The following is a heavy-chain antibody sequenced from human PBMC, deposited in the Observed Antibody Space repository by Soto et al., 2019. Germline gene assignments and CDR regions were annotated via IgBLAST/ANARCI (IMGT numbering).Heavy chain of an antibody. Sequence: SETLSLTCTVSGGSISSYYWSWIRQPPGKGLEWIGYIYYSGSTNYNPSLKSRVTISVDTSKNQFSLKLSSVTAADTAVYYCARSVVVPAASYTWPNYYYYYYMDVWGKGTTVTVSS. CDR3: ARSVVVPAASYTWPNYYYYYYMDV. V-gene: IGHV4-59*01. CDR1: GGSISSYY. D-gene: IGHD2-2*01. J-gene: IGHJ6*03. CDR2: IYYSGST.